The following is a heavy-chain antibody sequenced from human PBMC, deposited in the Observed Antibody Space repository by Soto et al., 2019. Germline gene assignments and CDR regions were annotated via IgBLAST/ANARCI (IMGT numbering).Heavy chain of an antibody. CDR1: GYTFTSYG. V-gene: IGHV1-18*01. CDR2: ISAYNGNT. D-gene: IGHD6-19*01. CDR3: ARDLPEWHSSGRPFDY. Sequence: QVQLVQSGAEVKKPGASVEVSCKTSGYTFTSYGVSWVRQAPGQGLEWMGWISAYNGNTDYAQKLQGRVTMTTDTXTIXAYMELRRLRPDDTAVYYCARDLPEWHSSGRPFDYWGQGTLVTVSS. J-gene: IGHJ4*02.